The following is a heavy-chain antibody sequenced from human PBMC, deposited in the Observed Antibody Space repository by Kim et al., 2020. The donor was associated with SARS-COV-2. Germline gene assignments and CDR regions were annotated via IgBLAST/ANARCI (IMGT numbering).Heavy chain of an antibody. CDR1: GYSFTSYW. J-gene: IGHJ6*02. V-gene: IGHV5-51*01. Sequence: GESLKISCKGSGYSFTSYWIGWVRQMLGKGLEWMGIIYPGDSDTRYSPSFQGQVTISADKSISTAYLQWSSLKASDTAMYYCARHVSYSSSWDYYYGMDVWGQGTTVTVSS. D-gene: IGHD6-13*01. CDR2: IYPGDSDT. CDR3: ARHVSYSSSWDYYYGMDV.